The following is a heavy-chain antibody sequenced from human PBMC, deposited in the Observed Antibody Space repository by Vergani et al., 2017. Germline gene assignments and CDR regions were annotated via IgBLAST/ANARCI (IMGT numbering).Heavy chain of an antibody. Sequence: QVQLQESGPGLVKPSQTLSLTCTVSGGSISSGSYYWSWIRQPAGKGLEWIGRIYTSGSTNSNPSLKSRVTISVDTSKNQFSLTLSSVTAADTAVYYCARDHLAAVGTSVGFDYWGQGTLVTVSS. CDR2: IYTSGST. J-gene: IGHJ4*02. D-gene: IGHD6-13*01. CDR3: ARDHLAAVGTSVGFDY. CDR1: GGSISSGSYY. V-gene: IGHV4-61*02.